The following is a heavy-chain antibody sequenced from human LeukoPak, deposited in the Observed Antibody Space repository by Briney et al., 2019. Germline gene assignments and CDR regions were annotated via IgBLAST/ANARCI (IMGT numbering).Heavy chain of an antibody. CDR3: ARDAF. V-gene: IGHV1-46*01. Sequence: ASVKVSCKTSGYSFTSFYIHSVRHAPGQWLEWMGMVNPSGGITISEQKFQDRVNMTTDTSTRTVYMEMTGLTSDDTGIYYCARDAFWGQGTQVTVSS. J-gene: IGHJ4*02. D-gene: IGHD3-3*02. CDR1: GYSFTSFY. CDR2: VNPSGGIT.